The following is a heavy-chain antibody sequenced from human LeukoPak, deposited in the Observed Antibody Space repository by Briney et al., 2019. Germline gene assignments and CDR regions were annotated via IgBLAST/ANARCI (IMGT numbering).Heavy chain of an antibody. CDR1: GCSFTSYW. CDR2: IYPGDSDT. D-gene: IGHD2-2*01. CDR3: ARSLGYCSSTSCYAGGSAVDI. J-gene: IGHJ3*02. Sequence: GESLKISCKGSGCSFTSYWIGWVRQMPGKGLEWMGIIYPGDSDTRYSPSFQGQVTISADKSISTAYLQWSSLKASDTAMYYCARSLGYCSSTSCYAGGSAVDIWGQGTMVTVSS. V-gene: IGHV5-51*01.